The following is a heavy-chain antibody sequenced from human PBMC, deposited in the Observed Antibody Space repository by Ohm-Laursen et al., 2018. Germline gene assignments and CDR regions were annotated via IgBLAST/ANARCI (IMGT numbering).Heavy chain of an antibody. CDR3: ARRGSGYNYWYFDY. Sequence: GTLSLTCTVSGGSINSYYWSWIRQPPGKGLEWIGYIYYSGSTNYNPSLQSRVTMSVDTSKTQFSLRLSSVTAADTAVYYCARRGSGYNYWYFDYWGQGTLVTVSS. CDR1: GGSINSYY. V-gene: IGHV4-59*08. CDR2: IYYSGST. D-gene: IGHD5-24*01. J-gene: IGHJ4*02.